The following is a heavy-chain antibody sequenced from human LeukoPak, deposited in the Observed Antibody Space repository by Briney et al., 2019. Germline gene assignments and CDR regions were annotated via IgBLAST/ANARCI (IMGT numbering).Heavy chain of an antibody. V-gene: IGHV3-15*01. D-gene: IGHD3-22*01. CDR2: IKSKTDGGTT. J-gene: IGHJ3*02. CDR3: TTDYYYDSSGYDDAFDI. CDR1: GFTLSNAW. Sequence: GGSLRLSCAASGFTLSNAWMSWVRQAPGKGLEWVGRIKSKTDGGTTDYAAPVKGRFTISRDDSKNTLYLQMNSLKTEDTAVYYCTTDYYYDSSGYDDAFDIWGQGTMVTVSS.